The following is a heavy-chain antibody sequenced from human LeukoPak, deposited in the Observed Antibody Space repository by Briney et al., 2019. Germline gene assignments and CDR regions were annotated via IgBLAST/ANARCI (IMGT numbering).Heavy chain of an antibody. CDR2: IYSGGST. J-gene: IGHJ4*02. D-gene: IGHD6-13*01. V-gene: IGHV3-66*01. Sequence: GGSLRLSCAASGFTFSSYSMNWVRQAPGKGLEWVSVIYSGGSTYYADSVKGRFTISRDNSKNTLYLQMGSLRTEDMAVFYCARGSHRRYSSSWYSLWGQGTLVTVSS. CDR3: ARGSHRRYSSSWYSL. CDR1: GFTFSSYS.